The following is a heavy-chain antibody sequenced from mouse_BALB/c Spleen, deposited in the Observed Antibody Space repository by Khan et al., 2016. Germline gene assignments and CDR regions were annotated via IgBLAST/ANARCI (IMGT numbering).Heavy chain of an antibody. CDR3: ARRRLRLPFDY. CDR1: GYSFTNYG. V-gene: IGHV9-3-1*01. CDR2: INTYTGEP. J-gene: IGHJ2*01. D-gene: IGHD2-2*01. Sequence: QIQLVQSGPEMKKPGETVKISCKASGYSFTNYGMNWVKQAPGKGLKWMGWINTYTGEPTYADDFKGRFAFSLETSASTAYLQINNLKNADTATYFRARRRLRLPFDYWGQGTTLTVSS.